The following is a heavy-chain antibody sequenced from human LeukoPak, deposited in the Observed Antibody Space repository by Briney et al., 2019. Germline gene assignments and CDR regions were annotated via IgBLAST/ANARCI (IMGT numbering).Heavy chain of an antibody. V-gene: IGHV3-48*03. J-gene: IGHJ4*02. CDR1: GFALSSYN. CDR3: ARDPDDYGDYEGFDY. Sequence: GGSLRLSCAASGFALSSYNMNWVRQAPGKGLEWVSYISSSGSTIYYADSVKGRFTISRDNAKNSLYLQMNSLRAEDTAVYYCARDPDDYGDYEGFDYWGQGTLVTVSS. CDR2: ISSSGSTI. D-gene: IGHD4-17*01.